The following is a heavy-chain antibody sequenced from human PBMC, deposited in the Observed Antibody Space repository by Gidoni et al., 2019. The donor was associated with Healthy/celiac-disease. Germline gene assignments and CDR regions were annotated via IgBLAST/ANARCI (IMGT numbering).Heavy chain of an antibody. CDR2: ISGSGGST. Sequence: EVQLLESGGGLVQPGGSLRLSCAASGFTFSKYAMSWVRQAPGKGLEWVSGISGSGGSTYYADSVKGRFTISRDNSKNTLYLQMNSLTAEDTAVYYCAKDGTAVASSPNRWGQGTLVTVSS. J-gene: IGHJ4*02. D-gene: IGHD6-19*01. V-gene: IGHV3-23*01. CDR1: GFTFSKYA. CDR3: AKDGTAVASSPNR.